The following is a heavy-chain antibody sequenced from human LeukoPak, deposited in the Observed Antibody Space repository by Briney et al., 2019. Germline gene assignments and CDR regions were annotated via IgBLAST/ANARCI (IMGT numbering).Heavy chain of an antibody. D-gene: IGHD6-25*01. Sequence: PGGSLRLSCAASGFTFSDYYMSWIRQTPGKGLEWVSYISSSGSTIYYADTVKGRLTISRDNAKNSLYLQMNSLRAGDTAVYYCARDQSSAVDYWGQGTLVTVSS. J-gene: IGHJ4*02. V-gene: IGHV3-11*01. CDR3: ARDQSSAVDY. CDR1: GFTFSDYY. CDR2: ISSSGSTI.